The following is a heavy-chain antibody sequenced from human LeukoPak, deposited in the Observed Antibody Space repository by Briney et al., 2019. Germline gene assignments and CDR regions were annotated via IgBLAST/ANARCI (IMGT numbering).Heavy chain of an antibody. CDR1: GGSISSYY. CDR3: ARDKDFWSGYHAYYFDY. V-gene: IGHV4-4*07. CDR2: IYTSGST. Sequence: SETLSLTCTVSGGSISSYYWSWIRQPAGKGLEWIGRIYTSGSTNYNPSLKSRVTMSVDTSKNQFSLKLSSVTAADTAVYYCARDKDFWSGYHAYYFDYWGQGTLVTVSS. D-gene: IGHD3-3*01. J-gene: IGHJ4*02.